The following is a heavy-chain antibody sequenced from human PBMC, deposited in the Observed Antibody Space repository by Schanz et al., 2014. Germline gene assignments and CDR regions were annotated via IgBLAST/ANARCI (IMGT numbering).Heavy chain of an antibody. V-gene: IGHV3-33*05. D-gene: IGHD3-3*01. CDR1: GFNFRNYG. CDR3: ARFLARYQYYGVDV. Sequence: QVQLVESGGGVVQPGRSLRLSCAASGFNFRNYGMHWVRQAPGKGLEWVAGATFDGTKKYYGDSVKGRFTISRDNGETSVYLQINSLRVEDTAVYYCARFLARYQYYGVDVWGQGTTVIVSS. CDR2: ATFDGTKK. J-gene: IGHJ6*02.